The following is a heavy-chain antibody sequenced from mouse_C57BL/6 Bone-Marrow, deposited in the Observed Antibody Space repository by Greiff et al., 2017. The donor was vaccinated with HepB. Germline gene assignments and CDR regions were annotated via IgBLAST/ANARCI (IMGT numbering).Heavy chain of an antibody. CDR3: ARGRLRGYFDY. J-gene: IGHJ2*01. CDR1: GFTFSSYA. Sequence: EVQLVESGGGLVKPGGSLKLSCAASGFTFSSYAMSWVRQTPEKRLEWVATISDGGSYTYYPDNVKGRFPISRDNAKNNLYLQMSHLKSEDTAMYYCARGRLRGYFDYWGQGTTLTVSS. CDR2: ISDGGSYT. V-gene: IGHV5-4*01. D-gene: IGHD3-3*01.